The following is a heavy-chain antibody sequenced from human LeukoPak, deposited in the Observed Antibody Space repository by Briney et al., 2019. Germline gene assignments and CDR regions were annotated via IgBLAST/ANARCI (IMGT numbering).Heavy chain of an antibody. D-gene: IGHD6-13*01. CDR1: GFTFTGYW. J-gene: IGHJ4*02. CDR2: INSDGSST. CDR3: ARAAAGLDY. V-gene: IGHV3-74*01. Sequence: GGSLRLSCAASGFTFTGYWMHWVRQGPGKGLVWVSRINSDGSSTRYADSVKGRFTISRDNAKNTLYLQMNSLRAEDTAVYYCARAAAGLDYWGQGTLVTVSS.